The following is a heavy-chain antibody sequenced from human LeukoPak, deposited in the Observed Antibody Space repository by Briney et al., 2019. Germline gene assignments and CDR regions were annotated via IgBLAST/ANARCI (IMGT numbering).Heavy chain of an antibody. D-gene: IGHD3-22*01. Sequence: SETLSLTCAVYGGSFSGYYWSWIRQPPGKGLEWIGYIYYSGSTNYNPSLKSRVTISVDTSKNQFSLKLSSVTAADTAVYYCARSVSRYYYDSSGYYGYWGQGTLVTVSS. V-gene: IGHV4-59*01. CDR3: ARSVSRYYYDSSGYYGY. CDR1: GGSFSGYY. CDR2: IYYSGST. J-gene: IGHJ4*02.